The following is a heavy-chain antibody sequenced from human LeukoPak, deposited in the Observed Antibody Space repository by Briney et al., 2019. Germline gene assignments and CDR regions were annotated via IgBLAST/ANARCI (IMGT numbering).Heavy chain of an antibody. CDR2: INPNSGGT. CDR3: ARERRAALWFGPHTDEHWFDP. V-gene: IGHV1-2*02. D-gene: IGHD3-10*01. Sequence: ASVKVSCKASGYTFTGYYMHWVRQAPGQGLEWMGWINPNSGGTNYAQKFQGRFTMTRDTSISTAYMELSRLRSDDTAVYYCARERRAALWFGPHTDEHWFDPWGQGTLVTVSS. J-gene: IGHJ5*02. CDR1: GYTFTGYY.